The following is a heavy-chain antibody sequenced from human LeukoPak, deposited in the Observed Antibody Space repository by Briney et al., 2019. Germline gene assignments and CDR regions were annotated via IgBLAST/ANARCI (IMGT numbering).Heavy chain of an antibody. V-gene: IGHV3-48*01. CDR3: AKDAATSTNYDFWSGYFNWFDP. J-gene: IGHJ5*02. CDR2: ISSSSSTI. D-gene: IGHD3-3*01. CDR1: GFTFSSYS. Sequence: PGGSLRLSCAASGFTFSSYSMNWVRQAPGKGLEWVSYISSSSSTIYYADSVKGRFTISRDNSKNTLYLQMNSLRAEDTAVYYCAKDAATSTNYDFWSGYFNWFDPWGQGTLVTVSS.